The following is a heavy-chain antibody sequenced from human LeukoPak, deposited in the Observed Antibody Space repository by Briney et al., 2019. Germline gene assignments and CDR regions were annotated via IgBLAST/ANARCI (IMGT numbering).Heavy chain of an antibody. J-gene: IGHJ4*02. D-gene: IGHD5-18*01. CDR2: TNGDGSDT. CDR1: GFTLSNSW. Sequence: GGSLRLSCAASGFTLSNSWMHWVRQAPGKGLVWVSRTNGDGSDTSYADSVKGRFTISRDSTTNTLYLQMNSLRAEDTAIYYCVRDGEYSHGIDFDYWGQGTLVTVSP. V-gene: IGHV3-74*01. CDR3: VRDGEYSHGIDFDY.